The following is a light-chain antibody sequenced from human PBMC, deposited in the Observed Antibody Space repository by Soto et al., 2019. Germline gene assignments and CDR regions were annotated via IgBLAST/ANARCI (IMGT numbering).Light chain of an antibody. V-gene: IGLV2-8*01. Sequence: QSALTQPPSASGSLGQSVTISCTGTSSDVDDYKYVSWYQQHPGKAPKLMIYEVTKRPSGVPDRFSGSKSGNTASLTVSGLQAEDEADYYCSSYAGSNLVFGGGTQLTVL. J-gene: IGLJ2*01. CDR2: EVT. CDR1: SSDVDDYKY. CDR3: SSYAGSNLV.